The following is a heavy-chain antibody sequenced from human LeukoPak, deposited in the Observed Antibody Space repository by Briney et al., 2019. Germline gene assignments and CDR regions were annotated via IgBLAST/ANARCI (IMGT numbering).Heavy chain of an antibody. J-gene: IGHJ3*02. CDR1: GGSISSSNW. D-gene: IGHD1-26*01. CDR2: IYHSGST. CDR3: ARRGATIDAFDI. V-gene: IGHV4-4*02. Sequence: SETLSLTCAVSGGSISSSNWWGWVRQPPGKGLEWIEEIYHSGSTNYNPSLKSRVTISVDTSKNQFSLKLSSVTAADTAVHYCARRGATIDAFDIWGQGTMVTVSS.